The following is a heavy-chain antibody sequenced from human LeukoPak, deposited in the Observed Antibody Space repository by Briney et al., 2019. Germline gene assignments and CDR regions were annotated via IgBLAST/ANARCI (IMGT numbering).Heavy chain of an antibody. CDR2: ISGSGGST. CDR1: GLPFSSHA. Sequence: GGSLRLSYAASGLPFSSHAMSWVRQPTGKRLEWVSAISGSGGSTYYADSVKGRFTISRDNSKNTLYLQMNSLRAEDTAVYYCAKPAYSSRLGYFDYWGQGTLVTVSS. D-gene: IGHD6-19*01. V-gene: IGHV3-23*01. J-gene: IGHJ4*02. CDR3: AKPAYSSRLGYFDY.